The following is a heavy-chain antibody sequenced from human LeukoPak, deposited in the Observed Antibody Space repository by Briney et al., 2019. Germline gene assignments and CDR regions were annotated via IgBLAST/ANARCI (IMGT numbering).Heavy chain of an antibody. CDR1: GFIFSSYS. CDR3: ARAPYAYYGSGTYYSFDY. D-gene: IGHD3-10*01. CDR2: ISSSSSYI. V-gene: IGHV3-21*01. Sequence: GASLRLSCAASGFIFSSYSMNWVRQAPGKGLEWVSSISSSSSYIYYADSVKGRITISRDNAKNSLYLQMNSLRAEDTAVYFCARAPYAYYGSGTYYSFDYWGQGTLVTVSS. J-gene: IGHJ4*02.